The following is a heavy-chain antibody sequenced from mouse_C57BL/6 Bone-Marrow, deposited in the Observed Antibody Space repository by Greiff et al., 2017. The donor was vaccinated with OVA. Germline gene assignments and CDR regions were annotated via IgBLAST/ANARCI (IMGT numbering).Heavy chain of an antibody. CDR3: ARSEVVATPPFAY. J-gene: IGHJ3*01. CDR2: INPYNGGT. V-gene: IGHV1-19*01. D-gene: IGHD1-1*01. Sequence: VQLKQSGPVLVKPGASVKMSCKASGYTFTDYYMNWVKQSHGKSLEWIGVINPYNGGTSYNQKFKGKATLTVYKSSSTAYMELNSLTSEDSAVYYCARSEVVATPPFAYWGQGTLVTVSA. CDR1: GYTFTDYY.